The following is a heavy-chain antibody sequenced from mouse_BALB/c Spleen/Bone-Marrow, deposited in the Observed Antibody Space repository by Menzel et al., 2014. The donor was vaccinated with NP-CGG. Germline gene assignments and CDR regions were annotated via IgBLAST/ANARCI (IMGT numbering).Heavy chain of an antibody. CDR1: GYTFTSYW. Sequence: LQQPGSELVRPGASVKLSCKASGYTFTSYWMHWVKQRPGQGLGWIGNIYPGSGSTNYDEKFKNKATLTVDTSSSTAYMQLSSLTSEDSAVYYCTRSPITTVVAETMDYWGQGTSVTVSS. D-gene: IGHD1-1*01. CDR3: TRSPITTVVAETMDY. V-gene: IGHV1S22*01. CDR2: IYPGSGST. J-gene: IGHJ4*01.